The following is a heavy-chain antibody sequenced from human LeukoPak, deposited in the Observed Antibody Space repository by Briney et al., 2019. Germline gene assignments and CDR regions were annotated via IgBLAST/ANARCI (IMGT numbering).Heavy chain of an antibody. CDR1: GYTFTGYY. V-gene: IGHV1-2*06. CDR3: ASVRYYDSSGYRPDY. CDR2: INPNSGGT. Sequence: ASVKVSCKASGYTFTGYYMHWVRQAPGQGLEWMGRINPNSGGTNYAQKFQGRVTMTRDTSISTAYMELSRLRSDDTAVYYCASVRYYDSSGYRPDYWGQGTLVTVSS. J-gene: IGHJ4*02. D-gene: IGHD3-22*01.